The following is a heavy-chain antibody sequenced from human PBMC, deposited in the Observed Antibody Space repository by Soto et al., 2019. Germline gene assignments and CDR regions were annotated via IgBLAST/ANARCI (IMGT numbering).Heavy chain of an antibody. J-gene: IGHJ4*02. CDR2: ITDNGGST. CDR3: AKARATTTASDY. CDR1: GFTFSRDG. V-gene: IGHV3-23*01. Sequence: EVQLLESGGGLVQAGGSLRLSCAASGFTFSRDGMSWVRQAPGKGLEWVSLITDNGGSTYYADSVKGRFTISRDNTKNTLVMQMNSLRAEDTAGYYCAKARATTTASDYRGQGALVTVSS. D-gene: IGHD4-17*01.